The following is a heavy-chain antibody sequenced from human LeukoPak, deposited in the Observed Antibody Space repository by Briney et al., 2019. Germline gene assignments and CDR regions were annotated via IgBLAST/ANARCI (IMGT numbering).Heavy chain of an antibody. J-gene: IGHJ6*03. CDR2: IKEDGSEK. CDR1: GFTFSRHW. V-gene: IGHV3-7*01. D-gene: IGHD6-13*01. Sequence: GGSPRLSCAASGFTFSRHWMTWVRQAPGKGLEWVANIKEDGSEKYHVDSVKGRFTISRDNAKNSLYLQMNSLRAEDTAVYYCARVVLYYSYMDVWGKGTTVTVSS. CDR3: ARVVLYYSYMDV.